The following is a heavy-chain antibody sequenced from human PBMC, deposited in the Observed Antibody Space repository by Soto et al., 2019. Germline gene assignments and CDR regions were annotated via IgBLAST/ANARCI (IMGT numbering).Heavy chain of an antibody. CDR2: IYYSGST. Sequence: QVQLQESGPGLVKPSQTLSLTCTVSGGSISSGDYYWSWIRQPPGKGLEWIGYIYYSGSTYYNPSLKSRATISVDTAKNQFSLKLSSVTAADTAMYYCARSMGLPYGMDVWGQGTTVTVSS. J-gene: IGHJ6*02. CDR3: ARSMGLPYGMDV. V-gene: IGHV4-30-4*01. CDR1: GGSISSGDYY.